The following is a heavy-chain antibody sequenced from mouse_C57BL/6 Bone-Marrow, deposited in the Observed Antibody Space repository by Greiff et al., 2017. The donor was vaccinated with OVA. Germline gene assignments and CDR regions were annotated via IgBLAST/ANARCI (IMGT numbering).Heavy chain of an antibody. J-gene: IGHJ4*01. Sequence: QVQLKESGPGLVQPSQSLSITCTVSGFSLTSYGVHWVRQSPGKGLEWLGVIWSGGSTDYNAAFISRLSISKDNSKSQVFFKMNSLQADDTAIYYSARNSEYYGSSYDAMDYWGQGTSVTVSS. CDR1: GFSLTSYG. CDR2: IWSGGST. V-gene: IGHV2-2*01. CDR3: ARNSEYYGSSYDAMDY. D-gene: IGHD1-1*01.